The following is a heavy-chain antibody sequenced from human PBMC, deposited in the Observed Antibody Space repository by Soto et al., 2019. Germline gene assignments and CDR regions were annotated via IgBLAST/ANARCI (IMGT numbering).Heavy chain of an antibody. CDR1: GFTFSSYS. Sequence: EVQLVESGGGLVQPGGSLRLSCAASGFTFSSYSMSWVRQAPGKGLEWVSYISSSSSTIYYADSVKGRFTISRDNAKNALYLQMNSLRAEDRAVYYCARDPYGSGTYYNSAFDIWGHGTMVTVSS. J-gene: IGHJ3*02. D-gene: IGHD3-10*01. CDR3: ARDPYGSGTYYNSAFDI. V-gene: IGHV3-48*01. CDR2: ISSSSSTI.